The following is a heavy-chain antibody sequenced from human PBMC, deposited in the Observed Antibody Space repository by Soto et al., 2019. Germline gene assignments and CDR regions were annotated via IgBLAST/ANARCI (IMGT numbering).Heavy chain of an antibody. V-gene: IGHV1-3*01. D-gene: IGHD6-19*01. CDR1: GYTFSNYG. CDR2: INAGNGNT. J-gene: IGHJ2*01. Sequence: ASVKVSCKASGYTFSNYGIHWVRQAPGQRLEWMGWINAGNGNTKYSEKFQGRVTITRDTSASTAYMELSSLRSEDTAVYYCARSGYSSGWYHWYLDFWGRGTLVTAPQ. CDR3: ARSGYSSGWYHWYLDF.